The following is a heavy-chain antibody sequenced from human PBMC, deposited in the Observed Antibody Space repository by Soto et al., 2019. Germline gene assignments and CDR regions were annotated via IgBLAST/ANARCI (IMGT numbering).Heavy chain of an antibody. CDR1: GYTFTSYG. CDR2: ISAYNGNT. J-gene: IGHJ4*02. V-gene: IGHV1-18*01. D-gene: IGHD2-2*01. CDR3: ARGKEDIVVVPAADQGGSDY. Sequence: ASVKVSCKASGYTFTSYGISWVRQAPGQGLEWMGWISAYNGNTNYAQKLQGRVTMTTDTSTSTAYMELRSLRSDDTAVYYCARGKEDIVVVPAADQGGSDYSGQGTLVTVSS.